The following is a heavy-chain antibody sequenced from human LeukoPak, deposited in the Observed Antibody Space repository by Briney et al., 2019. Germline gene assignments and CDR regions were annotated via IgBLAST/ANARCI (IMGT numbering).Heavy chain of an antibody. CDR3: ARSLSYVSGRYYHFEY. D-gene: IGHD3-10*01. Sequence: PSETLSLTCGVSGFYISSSHYWGWIRQPPGKGLEWIGSIYHSGSTYYNPSLQSRVTISVDTSKNQFSLTLSSLPAADTAVYYCARSLSYVSGRYYHFEYWGQGTLVTVSS. J-gene: IGHJ4*02. CDR1: GFYISSSHY. CDR2: IYHSGST. V-gene: IGHV4-38-2*01.